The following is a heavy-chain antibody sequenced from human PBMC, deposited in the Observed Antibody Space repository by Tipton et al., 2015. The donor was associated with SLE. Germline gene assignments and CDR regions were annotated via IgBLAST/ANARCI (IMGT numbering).Heavy chain of an antibody. CDR1: GGSINSHY. J-gene: IGHJ3*01. CDR3: ARFAVILTAYAFDV. V-gene: IGHV4-59*08. CDR2: IYRSGST. D-gene: IGHD3-9*01. Sequence: TLSLTCTVSGGSINSHYWSWIRQPPGKGLEWIGSIYRSGSTHYNSSLKSRVTISIDTSKNEFSLNVSSMTAADTAVYYCARFAVILTAYAFDVWGQGQMVTVSS.